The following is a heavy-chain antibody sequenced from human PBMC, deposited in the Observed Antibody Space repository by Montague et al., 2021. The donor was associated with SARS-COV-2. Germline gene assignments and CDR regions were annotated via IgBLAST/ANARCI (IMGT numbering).Heavy chain of an antibody. CDR1: GFTFSSYA. V-gene: IGHV3-30*04. CDR2: ISYDGSNK. CDR3: AAGMVTISVPLDY. Sequence: SLRLSCAASGFTFSSYAMHWVRQAPGKGLEWVAVISYDGSNKYYADSVKGRFTISRDNSKNTLYLQMNSLRAEDTAVYYCAAGMVTISVPLDYWGQGTLVTVSS. J-gene: IGHJ4*02. D-gene: IGHD5-24*01.